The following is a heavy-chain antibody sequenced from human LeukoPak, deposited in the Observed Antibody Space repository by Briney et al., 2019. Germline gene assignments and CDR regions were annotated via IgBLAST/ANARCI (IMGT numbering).Heavy chain of an antibody. V-gene: IGHV3-23*01. J-gene: IGHJ4*02. CDR3: AKYPPSSGYYYGIDH. CDR1: GFTFSSYG. D-gene: IGHD3-22*01. Sequence: GGSLRLSCAASGFTFSSYGMTWVRQAPGKGLEWVSGIGGSGGGPYYADSVKGRFTISRDNSKNTLSLQMNSLRAEDTAVYYCAKYPPSSGYYYGIDHWGQGTQVTVSS. CDR2: IGGSGGGP.